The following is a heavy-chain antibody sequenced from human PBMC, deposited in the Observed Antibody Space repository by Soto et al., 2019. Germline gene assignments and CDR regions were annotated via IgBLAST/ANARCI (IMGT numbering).Heavy chain of an antibody. CDR2: IKPDGSEK. V-gene: IGHV3-7*04. CDR3: ARGDYFDTSGHFSDAFDI. CDR1: GFTFSMYW. J-gene: IGHJ3*02. Sequence: GGSLRLSCRASGFTFSMYWMSWVRQAPGKGLEWVANIKPDGSEKWYVDSVKGRFTISRDNAKNSLFLQMISLRAEDTAVYYCARGDYFDTSGHFSDAFDIWGQGTMVTVSS. D-gene: IGHD3-22*01.